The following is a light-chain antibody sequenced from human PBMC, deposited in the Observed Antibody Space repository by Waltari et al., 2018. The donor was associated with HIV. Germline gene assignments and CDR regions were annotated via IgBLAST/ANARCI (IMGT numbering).Light chain of an antibody. CDR3: QQRSNWPPLT. V-gene: IGKV3-11*01. J-gene: IGKJ4*01. CDR2: DAS. Sequence: ETVLTQSPATLSLSPGERATLSCRASQTIGNFLAWYYQKPGQAPRLLIDDASNRATGIPARFSGSGSGTDFTLTISSLEPEDFAVYYCQQRSNWPPLTFGGGTKVEIK. CDR1: QTIGNF.